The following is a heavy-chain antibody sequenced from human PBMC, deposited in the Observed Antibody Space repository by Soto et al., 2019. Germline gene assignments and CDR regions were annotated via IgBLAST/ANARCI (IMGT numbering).Heavy chain of an antibody. J-gene: IGHJ3*02. CDR1: GFTVSSNY. CDR3: ARDLVTTARRDAFDI. CDR2: IHSGGST. Sequence: GGSLRLSCAASGFTVSSNYMSWVRQAPGKGLEWVSVIHSGGSTYYADSVKGRFTISRDNSENTLHLQMNSLRAEDTAVYYCARDLVTTARRDAFDIWGQGTMVTVSS. V-gene: IGHV3-66*01. D-gene: IGHD4-17*01.